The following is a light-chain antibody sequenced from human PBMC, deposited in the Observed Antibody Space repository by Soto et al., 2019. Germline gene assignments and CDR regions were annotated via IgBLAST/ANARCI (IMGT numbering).Light chain of an antibody. CDR1: QSVSSN. J-gene: IGKJ3*01. CDR3: QHYNNWPT. V-gene: IGKV3-15*01. Sequence: EIVMTQSPATLSVSPGERATLSCRASQSVSSNLAWYQQKPGQAPRLLIYGASTRATGIPARFSGSGSGTEFTRTISSLQSEDFAVYYCQHYNNWPTVGPGTKVDIK. CDR2: GAS.